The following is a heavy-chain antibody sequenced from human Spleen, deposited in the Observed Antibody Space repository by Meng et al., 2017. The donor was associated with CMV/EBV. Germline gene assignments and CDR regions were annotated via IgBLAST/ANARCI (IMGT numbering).Heavy chain of an antibody. Sequence: CAASGFTVSSNYMTWVRQAPGKELEWVSVIYSRGVTYYADSVKGRFTISRDNSKNTLYLQMNSLRPEDTAVYYCARELMATVNGWFDPWGQGTLVTVSS. CDR1: GFTVSSNY. J-gene: IGHJ5*02. V-gene: IGHV3-66*03. CDR2: IYSRGVT. CDR3: ARELMATVNGWFDP. D-gene: IGHD5-24*01.